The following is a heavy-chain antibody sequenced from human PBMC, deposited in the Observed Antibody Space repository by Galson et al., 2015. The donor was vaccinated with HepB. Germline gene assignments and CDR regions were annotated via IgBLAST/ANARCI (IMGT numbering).Heavy chain of an antibody. V-gene: IGHV3-49*03. D-gene: IGHD3-3*01. CDR1: GFTFDDSA. CDR2: IRKKAFGETT. J-gene: IGHJ4*02. CDR3: SRDFSPSDY. Sequence: SLRLSCAASGFTFDDSAMSWFRQAPGRGLEWVSFIRKKAFGETTEYAASVKGRFTISRDDSKNIVYLQMNNLRTEDTAVYYCSRDFSPSDYWGQGTLVTVSS.